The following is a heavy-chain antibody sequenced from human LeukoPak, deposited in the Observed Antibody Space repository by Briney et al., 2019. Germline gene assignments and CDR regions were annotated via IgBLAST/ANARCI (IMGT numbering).Heavy chain of an antibody. CDR3: ARASLVRFGEHWYFDL. V-gene: IGHV3-53*01. CDR2: IYSGGST. Sequence: GGSLRLSCAASGFTVSGNYMSWVRQAPGKGLEWVSVIYSGGSTYYADSVKGRFTISGDNSKNTLYLQMNSLRAEDTAVYYCARASLVRFGEHWYFDLWGRGTLVTVSS. J-gene: IGHJ2*01. D-gene: IGHD3-10*01. CDR1: GFTVSGNY.